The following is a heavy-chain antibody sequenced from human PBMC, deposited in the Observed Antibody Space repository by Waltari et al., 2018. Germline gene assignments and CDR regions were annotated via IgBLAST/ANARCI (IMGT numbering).Heavy chain of an antibody. J-gene: IGHJ4*02. CDR1: GYSLCSGYY. CDR3: ARHQVGGRDFEY. V-gene: IGHV4-38-2*01. D-gene: IGHD1-26*01. Sequence: QVQLHESGPGLVKSSETLSLTCAVSGYSLCSGYYWGWIRQPPGKGLEWIGTIYQSGSTYYNPSLKSRITISLDTSKNQFSLKLNSVTAADTAVYYCARHQVGGRDFEYWGQGTLVTVSS. CDR2: IYQSGST.